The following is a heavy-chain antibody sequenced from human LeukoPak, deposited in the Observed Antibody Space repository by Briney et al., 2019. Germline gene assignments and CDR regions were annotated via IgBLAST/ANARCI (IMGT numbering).Heavy chain of an antibody. Sequence: SETLSLTCTVSGGSISSGDYYWSWIRQPPGKGLEWIGYIYYSGSTYYNPSLKSRVTISADTSKNQFSLKLSSVTAADTAVYYCASQFLEYDYFDYWGQGTLVTVSS. V-gene: IGHV4-30-4*01. CDR3: ASQFLEYDYFDY. J-gene: IGHJ4*02. D-gene: IGHD3-3*01. CDR1: GGSISSGDYY. CDR2: IYYSGST.